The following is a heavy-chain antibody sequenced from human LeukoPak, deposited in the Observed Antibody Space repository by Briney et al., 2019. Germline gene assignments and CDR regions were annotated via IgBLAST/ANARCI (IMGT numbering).Heavy chain of an antibody. CDR1: GFSVSSNH. V-gene: IGHV3-53*01. D-gene: IGHD3-10*01. Sequence: GGSLRLSCAASGFSVSSNHMTWVRQAPGKGLGWVSVIYSGGNTYYADSVKGRFTISRDTSKNTLFLQMNSLRAEDTAVYYCARELLWFGADYWGQGILVTVSS. CDR3: ARELLWFGADY. J-gene: IGHJ4*02. CDR2: IYSGGNT.